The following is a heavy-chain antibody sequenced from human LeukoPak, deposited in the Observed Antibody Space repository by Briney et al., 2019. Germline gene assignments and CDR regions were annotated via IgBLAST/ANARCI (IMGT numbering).Heavy chain of an antibody. CDR1: GYTFTGYY. CDR3: ASSSGIVAKSFPY. D-gene: IGHD5-12*01. CDR2: INPNSGGT. Sequence: ASVKVSCKASGYTFTGYYMHWVRQAPGQGLEWMGWINPNSGGTNYAQKFQGRVTMTRDTSISTAYMELSRLRSDDTAVYYCASSSGIVAKSFPYWGQGTLVTVSS. J-gene: IGHJ4*02. V-gene: IGHV1-2*02.